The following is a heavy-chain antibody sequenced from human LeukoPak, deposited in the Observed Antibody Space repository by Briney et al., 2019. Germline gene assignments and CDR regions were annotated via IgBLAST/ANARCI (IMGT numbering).Heavy chain of an antibody. CDR3: ARGERYSGYDSLGDY. CDR2: ISSSSSYI. J-gene: IGHJ4*02. Sequence: GGSLRLSCAASGFTFSSYAMSWVRQAPGKGLEWVSSISSSSSYIYYADSLKGRFTISRDNAKNSLYLQMNSLRAEDTAVYYCARGERYSGYDSLGDYWGQGTLVTVSS. V-gene: IGHV3-21*01. D-gene: IGHD5-12*01. CDR1: GFTFSSYA.